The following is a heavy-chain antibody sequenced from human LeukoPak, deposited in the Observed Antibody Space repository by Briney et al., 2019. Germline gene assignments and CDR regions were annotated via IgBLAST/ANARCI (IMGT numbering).Heavy chain of an antibody. J-gene: IGHJ4*02. V-gene: IGHV3-7*05. CDR3: AAYGTAVSALDY. Sequence: GGSLRLSCVVSGFTFSKYWMTWVRQAPGKGLEWVANIKLDGSEKYYVDSVKDRFTISRDNAKNSLYLQMNSLRAEDTAVYYCAAYGTAVSALDYWGQGTLVTVSS. CDR2: IKLDGSEK. CDR1: GFTFSKYW. D-gene: IGHD6-19*01.